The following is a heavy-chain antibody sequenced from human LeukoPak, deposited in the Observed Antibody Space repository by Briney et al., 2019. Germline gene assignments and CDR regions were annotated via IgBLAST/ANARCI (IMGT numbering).Heavy chain of an antibody. V-gene: IGHV3-21*01. J-gene: IGHJ4*02. CDR3: ARDKMATIDY. Sequence: KPGGSVRLSCAASGFTFSSYSMNWVRQAPGKGLEWVSSISSSSSYIYYADSVKGRFTISRDNAKNSLYLQMNSLRAEDTAVYYCARDKMATIDYWGQGTLVTVSS. CDR2: ISSSSSYI. CDR1: GFTFSSYS. D-gene: IGHD5-24*01.